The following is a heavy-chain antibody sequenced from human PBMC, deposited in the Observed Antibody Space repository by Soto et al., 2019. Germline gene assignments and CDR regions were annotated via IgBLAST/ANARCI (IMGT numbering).Heavy chain of an antibody. J-gene: IGHJ6*02. CDR1: GDSVSSNSW. CDR2: IHHSGST. Sequence: SETLSLTCTVSGDSVSSNSWWSWVRQPPGKGLEWIGEIHHSGSTNYNSSLTSRVSISIDKSKNQFSLNLYSVTAADAAVFYCARAPRGYGMDVWGQGTTHTVSS. CDR3: ARAPRGYGMDV. V-gene: IGHV4-4*02.